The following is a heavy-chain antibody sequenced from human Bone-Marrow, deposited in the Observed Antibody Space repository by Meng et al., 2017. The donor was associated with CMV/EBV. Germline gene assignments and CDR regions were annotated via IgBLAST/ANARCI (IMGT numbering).Heavy chain of an antibody. D-gene: IGHD6-19*01. CDR2: IYYSGST. Sequence: GSLRLSCTVSGGSVSRGSYYWSWIRQPPGKGLEWIGYIYYSGSTYDNPSLKSRVTMSVDTSKNQFSLKLSSVTAADTAVLYCASDSSGYYCFDSWGQGTLVTVSS. V-gene: IGHV4-61*01. J-gene: IGHJ4*02. CDR3: ASDSSGYYCFDS. CDR1: GGSVSRGSYY.